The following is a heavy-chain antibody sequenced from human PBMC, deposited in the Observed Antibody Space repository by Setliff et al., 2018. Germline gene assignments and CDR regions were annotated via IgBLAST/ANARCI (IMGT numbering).Heavy chain of an antibody. Sequence: GGSLRLSCAASGFTFNSYAMSWVRQAPGKGLEWVSAISGSGGSTYHADSIKGRFTISRDNSKNTLYLQMDSLRAEDAAVYYCAKDETTVTTYLFDYWGQGTLVTVSS. D-gene: IGHD4-17*01. V-gene: IGHV3-23*01. CDR1: GFTFNSYA. J-gene: IGHJ4*02. CDR3: AKDETTVTTYLFDY. CDR2: ISGSGGST.